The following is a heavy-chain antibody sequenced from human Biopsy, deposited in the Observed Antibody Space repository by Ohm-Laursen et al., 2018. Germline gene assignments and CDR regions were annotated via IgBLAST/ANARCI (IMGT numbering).Heavy chain of an antibody. CDR3: ARASMIRGVMDVDY. V-gene: IGHV1-2*02. CDR2: INPNGGDT. J-gene: IGHJ4*02. D-gene: IGHD3-10*01. Sequence: ASVKVSCKASGYTFTGHYMYWVRQAPGQGLEWMGWINPNGGDTNYAQKFQGRVTMTTDTSVSTAYMELSRLTFDDTAVYYCARASMIRGVMDVDYWGQGTLVIVSS. CDR1: GYTFTGHY.